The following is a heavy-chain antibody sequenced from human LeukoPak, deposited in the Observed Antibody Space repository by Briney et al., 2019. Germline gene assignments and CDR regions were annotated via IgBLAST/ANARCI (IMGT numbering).Heavy chain of an antibody. J-gene: IGHJ6*02. CDR3: TTEYGRRYCSGGSCYSGYYYYYYGMDV. V-gene: IGHV3-15*01. D-gene: IGHD2-15*01. CDR1: GCTFSNAW. CDR2: IKNKTDGGTT. Sequence: GGSLRLSCAASGCTFSNAWMSWVRQAPGKGREGVGRIKNKTDGGTTDYAAPVKGRFTISRDDSKNTLYLQMNSLKTEDTAVYYCTTEYGRRYCSGGSCYSGYYYYYYGMDVWGQGTTVTVSS.